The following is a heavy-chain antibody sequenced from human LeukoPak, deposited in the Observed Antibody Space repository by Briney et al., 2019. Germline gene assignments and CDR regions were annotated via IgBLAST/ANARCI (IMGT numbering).Heavy chain of an antibody. D-gene: IGHD2-15*01. V-gene: IGHV4-59*01. Sequence: SETLSLTCTVSDGAIAGYSWSWIRQPPGKGLEWIGYIYYSGDTNYNPSLQSRVTVSVDTSKNQFSLKLTSVTAADTAVYYCARRYCSGGSCYSDRGAFDIWGQGTMVTVSS. CDR3: ARRYCSGGSCYSDRGAFDI. CDR1: DGAIAGYS. J-gene: IGHJ3*02. CDR2: IYYSGDT.